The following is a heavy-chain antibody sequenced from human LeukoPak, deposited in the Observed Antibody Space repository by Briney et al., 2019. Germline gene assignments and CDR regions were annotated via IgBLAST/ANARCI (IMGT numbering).Heavy chain of an antibody. D-gene: IGHD1-14*01. Sequence: SETLSLTCTVSGGSISSSSYYWGWIRQPPGKGLEWIGSIYYSGSTYYNPSLKSRVTISVDTSKNQFSLKLSSVTAADTAVYYCARALEDPKPGYYYYMDVWGKGTTVTVSS. CDR3: ARALEDPKPGYYYYMDV. V-gene: IGHV4-39*07. CDR1: GGSISSSSYY. CDR2: IYYSGST. J-gene: IGHJ6*03.